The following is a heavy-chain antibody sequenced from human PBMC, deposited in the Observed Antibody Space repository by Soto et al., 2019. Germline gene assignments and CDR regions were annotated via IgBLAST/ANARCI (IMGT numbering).Heavy chain of an antibody. CDR1: GGSISSSTYY. D-gene: IGHD3-10*01. V-gene: IGHV4-39*01. Sequence: QLQLQESGPGLVKPSETLSLNCSVSGGSISSSTYYWGWIRQPPGKGLEWIASISYSGNTPYNPSLKSRVTISGDTSKNQFSLKLSSVTAADTAVYYCARHRYGSGSYLYYGMDVWGQGTTVTVFS. CDR2: ISYSGNT. CDR3: ARHRYGSGSYLYYGMDV. J-gene: IGHJ6*02.